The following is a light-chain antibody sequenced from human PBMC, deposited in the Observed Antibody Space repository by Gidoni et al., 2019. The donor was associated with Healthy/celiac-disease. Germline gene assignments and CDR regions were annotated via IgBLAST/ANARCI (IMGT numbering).Light chain of an antibody. CDR3: QVWDSSSDHDVV. J-gene: IGLJ2*01. Sequence: SYVLTQPPSVSVAPGKTARITWGGNNIGSKSVHWYQQKPSQAPLLVIYYDSDRPSGIPERFSGSNSGNTATLTISRVEAGDEADYYCQVWDSSSDHDVVFGGGTKLTVL. CDR1: NIGSKS. CDR2: YDS. V-gene: IGLV3-21*04.